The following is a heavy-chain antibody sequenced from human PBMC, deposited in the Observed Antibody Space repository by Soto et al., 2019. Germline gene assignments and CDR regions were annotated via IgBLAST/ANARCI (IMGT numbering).Heavy chain of an antibody. D-gene: IGHD1-1*01. CDR2: IYYSGST. V-gene: IGHV4-31*03. J-gene: IGHJ5*02. CDR1: GGSISSGGYY. Sequence: PSETLSLTCTVSGGSISSGGYYWNWIRQHPGKGLEWIGYIYYSGSTYYNPSLKSRVTISVDTSKNQFSLKLSSVTAADTAVYYCARELTTNWFDPWGQGTLVTVSS. CDR3: ARELTTNWFDP.